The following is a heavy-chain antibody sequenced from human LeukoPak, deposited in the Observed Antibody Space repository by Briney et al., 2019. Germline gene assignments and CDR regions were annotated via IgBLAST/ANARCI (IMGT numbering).Heavy chain of an antibody. J-gene: IGHJ5*02. D-gene: IGHD3-22*01. V-gene: IGHV3-7*01. CDR1: GFTFSNSW. Sequence: GGSLRPSCAASGFTFSNSWMSWVRQAPGKGLEWVATIKPDGSAQYYVDSVKGRFTISRDNAKNSLFLQINSLRAEDTAVYYCANGGTYSSGPWGQGTLVTVSS. CDR2: IKPDGSAQ. CDR3: ANGGTYSSGP.